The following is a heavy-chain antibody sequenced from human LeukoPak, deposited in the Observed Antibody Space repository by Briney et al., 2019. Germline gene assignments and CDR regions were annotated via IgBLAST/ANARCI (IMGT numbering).Heavy chain of an antibody. CDR3: ARSPVTIFGVVTHFDY. CDR2: IYYSGST. V-gene: IGHV4-31*03. CDR1: GGSISSGGYY. Sequence: PSETLSLTCTVSGGSISSGGYYWSWIRQHPGKGLEWIGYIYYSGSTYYNPSLKSRVTISVDTSKNQFSLKLSSVTAADTAVYYCARSPVTIFGVVTHFDYWGQGTLDPVSS. D-gene: IGHD3-3*01. J-gene: IGHJ4*02.